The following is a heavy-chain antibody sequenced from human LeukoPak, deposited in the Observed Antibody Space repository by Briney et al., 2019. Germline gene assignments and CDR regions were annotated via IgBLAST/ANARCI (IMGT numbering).Heavy chain of an antibody. CDR3: ARISGCSGGDYDYVWGSYRYTESFDY. V-gene: IGHV1-8*01. CDR1: GYSFNSYE. Sequence: ASVKVSCKLSGYSFNSYEINWVREATGQGLRRMGWMNPNSCNTGYAQKFQGRVTMTRNTPIITAYMEVSSLRSEDTAVYYCARISGCSGGDYDYVWGSYRYTESFDYWGQGTLVTVSS. D-gene: IGHD3-16*02. J-gene: IGHJ4*02. CDR2: MNPNSCNT.